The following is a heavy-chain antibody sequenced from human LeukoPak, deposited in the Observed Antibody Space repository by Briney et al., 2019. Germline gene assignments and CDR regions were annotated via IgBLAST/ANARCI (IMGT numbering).Heavy chain of an antibody. V-gene: IGHV3-21*01. J-gene: IGHJ4*02. D-gene: IGHD1-26*01. CDR2: ISSSSSNI. Sequence: GGSLRLSCAASGFTFSSYSMNWVRQAPGKGLEWVSSISSSSSNIYYADSVKGRFTISRDNAKNSLYLQMNSLRAEDTAVYYCAKDPSGNYYYWGQGTLVTVSS. CDR3: AKDPSGNYYY. CDR1: GFTFSSYS.